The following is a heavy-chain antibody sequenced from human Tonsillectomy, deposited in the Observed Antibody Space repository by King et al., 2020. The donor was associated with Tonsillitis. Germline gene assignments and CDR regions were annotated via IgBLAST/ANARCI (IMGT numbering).Heavy chain of an antibody. Sequence: VQLVESGGGLVQPGGSLRLSCAASGFTFRSYEMNWVRQAPGKGLEWVSYISSSGRTINYADSVKGRFTISRDNAKNSLYLQMNSLRAEDTAVYYCPRDKDYYYYMDVWGKGTTVTVSS. CDR3: PRDKDYYYYMDV. CDR1: GFTFRSYE. V-gene: IGHV3-48*03. CDR2: ISSSGRTI. J-gene: IGHJ6*03.